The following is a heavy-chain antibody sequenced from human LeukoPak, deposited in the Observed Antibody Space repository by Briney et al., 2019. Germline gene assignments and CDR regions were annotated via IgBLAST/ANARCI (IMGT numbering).Heavy chain of an antibody. CDR2: IYYSGST. J-gene: IGHJ4*02. CDR1: GGSISSGGYY. V-gene: IGHV4-31*03. Sequence: PSETLSLTCTVSGGSISSGGYYWSWIRQHPGKGLEWIGYIYYSGSTYYNPSLKSRVTISVDTSKNQFSLELSSVTAADTAVYYCARARPRGNYYDSSGYSDLFDYWGQGTLVTVSS. D-gene: IGHD3-22*01. CDR3: ARARPRGNYYDSSGYSDLFDY.